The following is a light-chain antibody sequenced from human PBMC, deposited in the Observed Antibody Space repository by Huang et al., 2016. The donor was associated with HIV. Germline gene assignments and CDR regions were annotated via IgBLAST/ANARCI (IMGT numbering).Light chain of an antibody. Sequence: DIQMTQSPSSLSVSVGDRVTISCRASQGIMSYVSWYQQKPGRAPRLLISAASRLQGGVASRFSGTGSGTEFTLTISSLQPEDFAIYYCQQSYSTPYTFGQGTKLEIK. J-gene: IGKJ2*01. V-gene: IGKV1-39*01. CDR1: QGIMSY. CDR2: AAS. CDR3: QQSYSTPYT.